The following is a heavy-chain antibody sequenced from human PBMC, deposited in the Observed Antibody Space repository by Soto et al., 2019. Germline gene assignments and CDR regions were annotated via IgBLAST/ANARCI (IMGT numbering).Heavy chain of an antibody. CDR3: ARGAMVRGVITVYFDY. CDR1: GGSVSSGSYY. J-gene: IGHJ4*02. CDR2: IYYSGST. D-gene: IGHD3-10*01. V-gene: IGHV4-61*01. Sequence: SETLSLTGTVSGGSVSSGSYYWSWIRQPPGKGLEWIGYIYYSGSTNYNPSLKSRVTISVDTSKNQFSLKLSSVTAADTAVYYCARGAMVRGVITVYFDYWGQGTLVTVSS.